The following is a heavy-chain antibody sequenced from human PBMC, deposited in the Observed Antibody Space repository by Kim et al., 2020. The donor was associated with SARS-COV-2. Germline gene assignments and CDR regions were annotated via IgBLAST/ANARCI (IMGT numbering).Heavy chain of an antibody. V-gene: IGHV3-11*04. CDR3: ARDPYSGYAGYYYGMDV. D-gene: IGHD5-12*01. CDR1: GFTFSDYY. Sequence: GGSLRLSCAASGFTFSDYYMSWIRQAPGKGLEWVSYISSSGSTIYYADSVKGRFTISRDNAKNSLYLQMNSLRAEDTAVYYCARDPYSGYAGYYYGMDVWGQGTTVTVSS. CDR2: ISSSGSTI. J-gene: IGHJ6*02.